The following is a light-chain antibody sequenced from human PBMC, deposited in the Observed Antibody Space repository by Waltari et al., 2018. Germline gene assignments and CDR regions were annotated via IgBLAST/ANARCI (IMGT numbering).Light chain of an antibody. V-gene: IGLV3-19*01. CDR2: GKN. Sequence: SSELTQDPAVSVALGQTVRITCQGDSLITYSASWYQQKPGQAPVLVMFGKNSRPSGISDRFCGSSSGNTDSLTITGAQAEDEAGYYCKSRDSSVWVFGGGTSLTVL. J-gene: IGLJ3*02. CDR3: KSRDSSVWV. CDR1: SLITYS.